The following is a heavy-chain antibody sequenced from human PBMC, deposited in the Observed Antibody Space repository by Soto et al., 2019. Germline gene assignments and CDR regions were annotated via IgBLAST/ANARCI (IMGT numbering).Heavy chain of an antibody. Sequence: GGSLRLSCAASGFTFSSYSMNWVRQAPGKGLEWISYISSSGNYANYADSVSGRFTISRDNAKSSLCLQMNSLRAEDTAVYYCASYSTSGSYYPLIDNWGQGTLVTVSS. CDR3: ASYSTSGSYYPLIDN. CDR1: GFTFSSYS. J-gene: IGHJ4*02. V-gene: IGHV3-21*05. D-gene: IGHD3-10*01. CDR2: ISSSGNYA.